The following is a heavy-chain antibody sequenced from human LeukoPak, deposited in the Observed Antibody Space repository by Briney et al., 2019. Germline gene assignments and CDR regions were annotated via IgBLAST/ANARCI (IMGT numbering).Heavy chain of an antibody. J-gene: IGHJ6*02. CDR2: IIPIFGTA. CDR1: GGTFSSYA. V-gene: IGHV1-69*13. CDR3: ASLGGNQWLVLGYYYGTDV. D-gene: IGHD6-19*01. Sequence: GASVKVSCKASGGTFSSYAISWVRQAPGQGLEWMGGIIPIFGTANYAQKFQGRVTITADESTSTAYMELSSLRSEDTAVYYCASLGGNQWLVLGYYYGTDVWGQGTTVTVSS.